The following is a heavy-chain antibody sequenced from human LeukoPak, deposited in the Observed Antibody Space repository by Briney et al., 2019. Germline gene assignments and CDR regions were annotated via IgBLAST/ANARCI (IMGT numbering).Heavy chain of an antibody. V-gene: IGHV3-33*01. CDR3: ASDLNREDFDY. CDR1: GFSFSNYD. D-gene: IGHD1-14*01. J-gene: IGHJ4*02. Sequence: GGSLRLSCAASGFSFSNYDMHWVRQAPGKGLEWVAIIWFDGSAKYYGDSVRGRFTVSRDNFKNSLYLQMNSLRVEDTAVYYCASDLNREDFDYWGQGTLVAVSS. CDR2: IWFDGSAK.